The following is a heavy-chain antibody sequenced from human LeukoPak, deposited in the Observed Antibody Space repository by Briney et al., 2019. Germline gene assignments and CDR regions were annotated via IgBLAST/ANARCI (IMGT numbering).Heavy chain of an antibody. CDR3: AREQYCSSTSCYAGLVY. V-gene: IGHV3-7*01. Sequence: PGGSLRLSCAASGFTFSSYWMSWVRQAPGKGLEWVANIKQDGSEKYYVDSVKGRFTISRDNAKNSLYLQMNSLRAEDTAVHYCAREQYCSSTSCYAGLVYWGQGTLVTVSS. CDR2: IKQDGSEK. J-gene: IGHJ4*02. CDR1: GFTFSSYW. D-gene: IGHD2-2*01.